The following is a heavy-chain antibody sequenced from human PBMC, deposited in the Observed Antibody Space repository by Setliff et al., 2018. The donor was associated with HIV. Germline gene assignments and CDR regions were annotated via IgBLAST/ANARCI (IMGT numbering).Heavy chain of an antibody. Sequence: HPGGSLRLSCAASGFTFDDYAMHWVRQARGKGLEWVSGISWNSGNIGYGDSVEGRFTVSRDNAKNSLYLQMNSLSAEDTAVYYCAKGAAVAATLGENWFDPWGQGTLVTVSS. CDR3: AKGAAVAATLGENWFDP. J-gene: IGHJ5*02. D-gene: IGHD2-15*01. V-gene: IGHV3-9*01. CDR1: GFTFDDYA. CDR2: ISWNSGNI.